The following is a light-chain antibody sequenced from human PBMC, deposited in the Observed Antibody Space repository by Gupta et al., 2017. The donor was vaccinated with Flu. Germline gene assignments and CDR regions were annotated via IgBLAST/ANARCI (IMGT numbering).Light chain of an antibody. CDR2: EVS. CDR3: SSYAGSSLPCV. V-gene: IGLV2-8*01. Sequence: QSALTQPPSASGSPGQSVTITCSGTSSDVGSYNYVSWYQQHPGKVPKLLIYEVSKRPSGVPDRFSGSKSGNTASLTVSGLQADDEADYYCSSYAGSSLPCVFGTGTRVSVL. J-gene: IGLJ1*01. CDR1: SSDVGSYNY.